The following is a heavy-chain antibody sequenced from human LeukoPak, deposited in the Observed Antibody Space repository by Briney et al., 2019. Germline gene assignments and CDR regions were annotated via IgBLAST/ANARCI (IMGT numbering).Heavy chain of an antibody. CDR1: GGSISSYY. CDR3: ARENYDILTGYPHFDY. V-gene: IGHV4-4*07. J-gene: IGHJ4*02. Sequence: SETLSLTCTVSGGSISSYYWSWIRQAPGEGLEWIGRIYTSGSTNYNPSLKSRVTMSVDTSKNQFSLKLSSVTAADTAVYYCARENYDILTGYPHFDYWGQGTLVTVSS. D-gene: IGHD3-9*01. CDR2: IYTSGST.